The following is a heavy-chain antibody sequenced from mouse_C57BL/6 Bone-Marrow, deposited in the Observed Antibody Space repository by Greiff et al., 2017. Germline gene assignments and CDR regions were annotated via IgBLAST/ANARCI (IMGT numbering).Heavy chain of an antibody. CDR2: INPSSGYT. J-gene: IGHJ1*03. D-gene: IGHD2-5*01. Sequence: VQLQQSGAELAKPGASVKLSCKASGYTFTSYWMHWVKQRPGQGLEWIGYINPSSGYTKYNQKFKDKATLTADKSSSTAYMQLSSLTYEDSAVYYCARRDSNYYWYFDVWGTGTTVTVSS. V-gene: IGHV1-7*01. CDR3: ARRDSNYYWYFDV. CDR1: GYTFTSYW.